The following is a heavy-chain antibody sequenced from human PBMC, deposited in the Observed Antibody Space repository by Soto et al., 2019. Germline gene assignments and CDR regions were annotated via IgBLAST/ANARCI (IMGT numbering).Heavy chain of an antibody. J-gene: IGHJ4*02. V-gene: IGHV3-30-3*01. D-gene: IGHD3-10*01. CDR2: ISYDGSNK. CDR3: ARGPVHRDGSGGRSNDY. CDR1: GFTFSSYA. Sequence: QVQLVESGGGVVQPGRSLRLSCAASGFTFSSYAMHWVRQAPGKGLEWVAVISYDGSNKYYADSVKGRFTISRDNSKNTLYLQMNSLRAEDTAVYYCARGPVHRDGSGGRSNDYWGQGTLVTVSS.